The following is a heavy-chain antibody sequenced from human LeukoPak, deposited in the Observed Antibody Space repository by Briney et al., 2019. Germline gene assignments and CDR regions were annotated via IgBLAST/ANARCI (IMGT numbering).Heavy chain of an antibody. D-gene: IGHD3-3*01. CDR2: INHSGST. V-gene: IGHV4-34*01. J-gene: IGHJ5*02. CDR1: GGSFSGYY. CDR3: ARGPRIRFLGP. Sequence: SETLSLTCAVYGGSFSGYYWIWIRQPPGKGLEWSGEINHSGSTNYNPSLKSRVAISVETSKQQFSLKLRSVTAADTAVYFCARGPRIRFLGPWGQGTLVTVSS.